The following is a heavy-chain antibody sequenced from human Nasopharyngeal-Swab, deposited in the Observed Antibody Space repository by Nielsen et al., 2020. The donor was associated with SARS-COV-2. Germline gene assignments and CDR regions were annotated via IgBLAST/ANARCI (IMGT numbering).Heavy chain of an antibody. J-gene: IGHJ4*02. CDR2: MYPRDSDT. CDR3: ATAYNGNYYWDY. CDR1: GYSFSSYW. Sequence: GESLKISCKGSGYSFSSYWIGWVRQMPGKGLEWMGIMYPRDSDTRYSPSFQRQVTISADKSISTAYLQWSSLKASDTAMYYCATAYNGNYYWDYWGQGTLVTVSS. V-gene: IGHV5-51*01. D-gene: IGHD1-7*01.